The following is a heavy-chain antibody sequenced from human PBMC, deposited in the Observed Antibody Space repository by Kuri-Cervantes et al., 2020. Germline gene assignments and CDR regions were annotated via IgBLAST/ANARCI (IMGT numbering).Heavy chain of an antibody. CDR2: IGTAGDT. CDR3: ARAISGYSYYYYYMDV. D-gene: IGHD5-12*01. J-gene: IGHJ6*03. V-gene: IGHV3-13*01. Sequence: GESLKISCAASGFTFSNYWMDWVRQAPGKGLEWVSAIGTAGDTYYPGSVKGRFTISRENAKNSLYLQMNSLRAGDTAVYYCARAISGYSYYYYYMDVWGKGTTVTVSS. CDR1: GFTFSNYW.